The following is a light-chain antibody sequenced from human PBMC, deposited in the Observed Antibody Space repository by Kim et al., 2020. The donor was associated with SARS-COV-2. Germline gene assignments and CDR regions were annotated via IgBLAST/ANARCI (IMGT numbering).Light chain of an antibody. Sequence: NFMLTQHHSVSESPGKTVTISCTRSSGSIASNYVQWYHQRPGSAPTTVIYEDNQRPSGVPDRFSGSIDSSSNSASLTISGLKTEDEADYYCQSYDSSLHWVFGGGTQVTVL. CDR1: SGSIASNY. CDR2: EDN. CDR3: QSYDSSLHWV. J-gene: IGLJ3*02. V-gene: IGLV6-57*03.